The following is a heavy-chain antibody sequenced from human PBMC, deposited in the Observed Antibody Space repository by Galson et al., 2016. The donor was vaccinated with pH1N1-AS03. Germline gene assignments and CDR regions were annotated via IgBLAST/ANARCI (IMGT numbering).Heavy chain of an antibody. Sequence: QSGAEVKKPGESLKISCKGSGYSFTNYWIGWVRQMPGKGLEWMGIIYPGDSYTRYSPPFQGQVTISSDKSITTAYLQWSNLKASDTAMYYCARHRLSVTHSFSTRGIDVWGKGTTVTVSS. CDR1: GYSFTNYW. V-gene: IGHV5-51*01. CDR2: IYPGDSYT. J-gene: IGHJ6*04. CDR3: ARHRLSVTHSFSTRGIDV. D-gene: IGHD5/OR15-5a*01.